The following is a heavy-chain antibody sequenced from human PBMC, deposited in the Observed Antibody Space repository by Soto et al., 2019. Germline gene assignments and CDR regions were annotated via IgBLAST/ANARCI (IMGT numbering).Heavy chain of an antibody. Sequence: GASVKVSCKASGGTFSSYAISWVRQAPGQGLEWMGGIIPIFGTANYAQKFQGRVTITADESTSTAYMELSSLRSEDTAVYYCARVDTSPTVTTDFDYWGQGTLVTVSS. V-gene: IGHV1-69*13. D-gene: IGHD4-17*01. CDR1: GGTFSSYA. CDR3: ARVDTSPTVTTDFDY. J-gene: IGHJ4*02. CDR2: IIPIFGTA.